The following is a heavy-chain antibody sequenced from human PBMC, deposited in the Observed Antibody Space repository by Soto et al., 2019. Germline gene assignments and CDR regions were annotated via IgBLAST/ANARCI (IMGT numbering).Heavy chain of an antibody. D-gene: IGHD6-13*01. CDR3: AKDLAAAGTLYYGMDV. CDR2: ISYDGSNK. CDR1: WFTFLSHR. Sequence: GGFLKLSCASLWFTFLSHRMEWARQAPGKGLEWVAVISYDGSNKYYADSVKGRFTISRDNSKNTLYLQMNSLRAEDTAVYYCAKDLAAAGTLYYGMDVWGQGT. V-gene: IGHV3-30*18. J-gene: IGHJ6*02.